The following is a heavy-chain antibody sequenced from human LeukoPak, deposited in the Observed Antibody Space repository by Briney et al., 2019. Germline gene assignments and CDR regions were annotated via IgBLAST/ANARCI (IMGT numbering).Heavy chain of an antibody. D-gene: IGHD1-26*01. CDR1: GFTFSNYG. V-gene: IGHV3-23*01. CDR2: ISFSGDNT. CDR3: ARDSGGTFLFDS. J-gene: IGHJ4*02. Sequence: PGASLRLTCAGSGFTFSNYGLSWVRHAPGKGLEWVSTISFSGDNTHYADSVKGRFTISRDNFKNTVYLRMSSLRAEDAAIYYCARDSGGTFLFDSWGQGTLVTVAS.